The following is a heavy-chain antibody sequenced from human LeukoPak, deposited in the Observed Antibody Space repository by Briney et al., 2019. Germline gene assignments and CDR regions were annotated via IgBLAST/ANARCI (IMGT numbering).Heavy chain of an antibody. Sequence: GGSLRLSCAASGFTVSSNYMSWVRQAPGKGLEWVSVIYSGGSTYYADSVKGRFTISRDNAKNSLYLQMNSLRAEDTAVYYCARDRGSYIPDAFDIWGQGTMVTVSS. CDR2: IYSGGST. J-gene: IGHJ3*02. CDR1: GFTVSSNY. D-gene: IGHD1-26*01. CDR3: ARDRGSYIPDAFDI. V-gene: IGHV3-66*01.